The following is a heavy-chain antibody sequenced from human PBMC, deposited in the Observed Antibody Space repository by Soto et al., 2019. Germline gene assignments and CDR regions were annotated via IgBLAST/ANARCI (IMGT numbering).Heavy chain of an antibody. J-gene: IGHJ4*02. CDR3: ASATVVAATFDF. CDR1: GFAFRSYN. Sequence: EVQLVESGGGLVKPGGSLTLSCAASGFAFRSYNMNWVRQAPGKGLEWVASISSGSSNIYYADSVKGRFTISRDNAKNVMILQMDSLRAEASAVYYCASATVVAATFDFWGQGTLVTVST. D-gene: IGHD2-15*01. CDR2: ISSGSSNI. V-gene: IGHV3-21*01.